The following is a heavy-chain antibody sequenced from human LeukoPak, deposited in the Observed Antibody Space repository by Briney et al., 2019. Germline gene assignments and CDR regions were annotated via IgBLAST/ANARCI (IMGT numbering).Heavy chain of an antibody. CDR1: GFTFSSYA. Sequence: GGSLRLSCEASGFTFSSYAMHWVRQAPGKGLEWVAIIWHDGSNKYYIDSVKGRFIISRDNSKSTLYLQMNSLGAEDTAVYYCARDFKRTQDYWGQGTLVTVSS. CDR2: IWHDGSNK. V-gene: IGHV3-33*01. CDR3: ARDFKRTQDY. J-gene: IGHJ4*02. D-gene: IGHD1-1*01.